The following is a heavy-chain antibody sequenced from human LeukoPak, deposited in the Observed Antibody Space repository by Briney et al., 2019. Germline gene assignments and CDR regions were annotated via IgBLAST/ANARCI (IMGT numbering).Heavy chain of an antibody. CDR1: GYTFTSYD. Sequence: ASVKVSCKASGYTFTSYDINWVRQATGQGLEWMGWMNPNSGNTGYAQKFQGRVTITRNTSISTAYMELSSLRSEDTAVYYCARGDSGSYYGMVYYFDYWGQGTLVTVTS. CDR3: ARGDSGSYYGMVYYFDY. D-gene: IGHD1-26*01. J-gene: IGHJ4*02. CDR2: MNPNSGNT. V-gene: IGHV1-8*03.